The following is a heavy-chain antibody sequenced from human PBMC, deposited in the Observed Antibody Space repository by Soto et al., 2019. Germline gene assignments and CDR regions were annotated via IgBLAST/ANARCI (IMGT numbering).Heavy chain of an antibody. Sequence: GGSLRLSCAASGFTFSDYYMSWIRQAPGKGLEWVPYISSSDSIIYYADSVKGRFTISRDNAKNSLYLQMNSLRAEDTAVYYCARDLGYYDSSGYFDYWGQGTLVTVSS. CDR3: ARDLGYYDSSGYFDY. V-gene: IGHV3-11*01. CDR1: GFTFSDYY. J-gene: IGHJ4*02. CDR2: ISSSDSII. D-gene: IGHD3-22*01.